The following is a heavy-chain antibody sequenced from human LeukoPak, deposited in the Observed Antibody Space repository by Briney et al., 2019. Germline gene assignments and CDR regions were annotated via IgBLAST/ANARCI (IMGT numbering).Heavy chain of an antibody. Sequence: PSETLSLTCTVSGGSIGGYFWSWLRQPPGKGLEWVGWIFYNGNTNYNSSLKSRLTMSVDASKNQFYLKLNSVTAADTAVYYCARSLSYYYYGMDVWGQGTTVTVSS. CDR3: ARSLSYYYYGMDV. V-gene: IGHV4-59*01. J-gene: IGHJ6*02. CDR1: GGSIGGYF. CDR2: IFYNGNT. D-gene: IGHD2/OR15-2a*01.